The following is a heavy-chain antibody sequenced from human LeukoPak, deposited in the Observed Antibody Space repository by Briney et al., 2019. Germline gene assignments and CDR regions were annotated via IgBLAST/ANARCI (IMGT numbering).Heavy chain of an antibody. CDR1: GFTFSTYS. CDR2: IGRGI. J-gene: IGHJ4*02. CDR3: ARDAPAGEKPEYFFDY. Sequence: SGGSLRLSCTASGFTFSTYSMNWLRQAPGKGLEWVSHIGRGITYADSVKGRFTISRDNAKNSVYLQMNSLRAEDTAVYYCARDAPAGEKPEYFFDYWGQGTLVTVSS. D-gene: IGHD2/OR15-2a*01. V-gene: IGHV3-48*04.